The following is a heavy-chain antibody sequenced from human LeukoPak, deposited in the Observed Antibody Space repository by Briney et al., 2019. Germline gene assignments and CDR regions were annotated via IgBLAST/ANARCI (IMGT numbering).Heavy chain of an antibody. J-gene: IGHJ4*02. V-gene: IGHV4-34*01. CDR3: ARDRIAVAD. Sequence: SETLSLTCAVYGGSFSGYYWTWIRQPPGKGLEWIGEINHSGSTNYNPSLKSRVTILVDMSKNQFSLKLRSVTAADTAVYFCARDRIAVADWGQGTLVTVSS. D-gene: IGHD6-19*01. CDR1: GGSFSGYY. CDR2: INHSGST.